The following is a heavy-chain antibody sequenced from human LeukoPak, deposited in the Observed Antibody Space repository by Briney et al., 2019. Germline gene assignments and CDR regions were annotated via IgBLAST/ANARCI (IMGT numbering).Heavy chain of an antibody. CDR1: GFTFSSYA. V-gene: IGHV3-64*01. CDR3: ARGVVRITMVRGVIRYYYYMDV. J-gene: IGHJ6*03. D-gene: IGHD3-10*01. Sequence: HPGGSLRLSCAASGFTFSSYAMHWVRQAPGKGLEYVSAISSNGGSTYYANSVKGRFTISRDNSKNTLYLQMGSLRAEDMAVYYCARGVVRITMVRGVIRYYYYMDVWGKGTTVTVSS. CDR2: ISSNGGST.